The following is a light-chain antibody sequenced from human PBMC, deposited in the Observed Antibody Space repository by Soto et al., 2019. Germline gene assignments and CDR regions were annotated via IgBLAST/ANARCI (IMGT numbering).Light chain of an antibody. CDR3: QQSYSTPRYT. J-gene: IGKJ2*01. CDR2: AAS. Sequence: DIQMTQSPSSLSASVGDRVTITCRASQSISRYLNWYQQKPGKDPKLLIYAASSLQSGVPSRFSGSGSGTDFTLTISSLQPEDFATYYCQQSYSTPRYTFGQGTKLEIK. CDR1: QSISRY. V-gene: IGKV1-39*01.